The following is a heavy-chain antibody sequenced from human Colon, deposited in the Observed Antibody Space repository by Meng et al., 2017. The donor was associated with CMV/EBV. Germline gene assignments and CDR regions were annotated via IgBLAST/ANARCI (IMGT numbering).Heavy chain of an antibody. J-gene: IGHJ4*02. CDR1: GSSFSNSW. D-gene: IGHD2-8*01. Sequence: GESLKISCAASGSSFSNSWMIWVRRAPGKGLEWVAKTNEDGSDKYYVDSGKGRFTIFRDNAKNSVYLQMNSLRAEDTAVYYCASTGPLYGLYFCYWGQGTLVTVSS. CDR3: ASTGPLYGLYFCY. CDR2: TNEDGSDK. V-gene: IGHV3-7*01.